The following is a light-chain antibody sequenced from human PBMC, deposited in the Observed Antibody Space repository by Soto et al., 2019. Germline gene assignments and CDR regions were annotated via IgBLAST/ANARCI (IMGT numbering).Light chain of an antibody. Sequence: DIQMTQSPSSLSASVGDRVTITCRASQDISIYLAWFQQKPGKVPKLLIYAASTLQSGVPSRFRGSKAGTDFTLTISSLQPEDVATNYCQRYNGAPDTFEGGTKVEIE. CDR2: AAS. J-gene: IGKJ4*01. CDR1: QDISIY. V-gene: IGKV1-27*01. CDR3: QRYNGAPDT.